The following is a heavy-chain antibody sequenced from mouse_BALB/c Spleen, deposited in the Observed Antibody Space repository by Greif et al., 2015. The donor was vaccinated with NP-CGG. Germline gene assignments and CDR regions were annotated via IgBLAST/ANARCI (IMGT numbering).Heavy chain of an antibody. V-gene: IGHV1-7*01. D-gene: IGHD1-1*01. CDR3: ARKGTTVADYFDY. Sequence: VQLQQSGAELAKPGASVKMSCKASGYTFTSYWMHWVKQRPGQGLEWIGYINPSTGYTEYNQKFKDKATLTADESSSTAYMQLSSLTSEDSAVYYCARKGTTVADYFDYWGQGTTLTVSS. CDR2: INPSTGYT. CDR1: GYTFTSYW. J-gene: IGHJ2*01.